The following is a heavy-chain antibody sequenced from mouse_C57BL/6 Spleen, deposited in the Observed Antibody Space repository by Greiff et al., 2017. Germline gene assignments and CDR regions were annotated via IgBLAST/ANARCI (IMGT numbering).Heavy chain of an antibody. J-gene: IGHJ3*01. D-gene: IGHD2-1*01. CDR3: AREGIYYGNYVAWFAY. V-gene: IGHV1-82*01. CDR2: IYPGDGDT. Sequence: QVHVKQSGPELVKPGASVKISCKASGYAFSSSWMNWVKQRPGKGLEWIGRIYPGDGDTNYNGKFKGKATLTADTSSSTAYMQLSSLTSEDSAVYFCAREGIYYGNYVAWFAYWGQGTLVTVSA. CDR1: GYAFSSSW.